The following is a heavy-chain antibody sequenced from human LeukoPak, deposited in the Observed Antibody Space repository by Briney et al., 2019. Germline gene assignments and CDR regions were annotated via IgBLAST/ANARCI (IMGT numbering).Heavy chain of an antibody. CDR1: GGSISSYY. J-gene: IGHJ2*01. V-gene: IGHV4-4*07. D-gene: IGHD3-22*01. CDR3: AKAYYYDIIGYSGDWYFDL. Sequence: PSETLSLTCTVSGGSISSYYWSWIRQPAGKGLEWIGRIYTSGSTNYNPSLKSRVTMSVDTSKNQFSLKLSSVTAADTAVYYCAKAYYYDIIGYSGDWYFDLWGRGTLVTVSS. CDR2: IYTSGST.